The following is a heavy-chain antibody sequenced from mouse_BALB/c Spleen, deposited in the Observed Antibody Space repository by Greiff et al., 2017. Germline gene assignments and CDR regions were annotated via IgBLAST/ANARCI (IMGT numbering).Heavy chain of an antibody. CDR2: ISSGGSYT. Sequence: EVKLMESGGDLVKPGGSLKLSCAASGFTFSSYGMSWVRQTPDKRLEWVATISSGGSYTYYPDSVKGRFTISRDNAKNTLYLQMSSLKSEDTAMYYCARPGAGHRGFAYWGQGTLVTVSA. CDR3: ARPGAGHRGFAY. J-gene: IGHJ3*01. CDR1: GFTFSSYG. D-gene: IGHD3-1*01. V-gene: IGHV5-6*01.